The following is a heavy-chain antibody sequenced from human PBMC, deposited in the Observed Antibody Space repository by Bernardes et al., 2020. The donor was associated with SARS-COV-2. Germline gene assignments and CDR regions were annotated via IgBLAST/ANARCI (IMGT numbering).Heavy chain of an antibody. CDR1: GGSLSGYY. J-gene: IGHJ2*01. D-gene: IGHD3-16*01. CDR3: VRAVWGIWYFDL. V-gene: IGHV4-34*01. CDR2: IHYSGST. Sequence: SETLSLTCAVYGGSLSGYYCNWIRQPPGKGLEWIGEIHYSGSTNYNPSLKSRVTISVDTSKNQFSLKLTSVTAADTAVYYCVRAVWGIWYFDLWGGGTLVTVSS.